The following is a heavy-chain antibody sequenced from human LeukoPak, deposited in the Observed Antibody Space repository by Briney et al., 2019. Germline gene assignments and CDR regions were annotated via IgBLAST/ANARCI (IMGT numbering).Heavy chain of an antibody. V-gene: IGHV4-59*01. CDR3: ARELDWLDAFDI. J-gene: IGHJ3*02. D-gene: IGHD3-9*01. CDR2: IHYSGST. Sequence: PSETLSLTCTVSGGSISSYYWSWIRQPPGKGLEWIGYIHYSGSTNYNPSLKSRVTISVDTSKNQFSLKLSSVTAADTAVYYCARELDWLDAFDIWGQGTMVTVSS. CDR1: GGSISSYY.